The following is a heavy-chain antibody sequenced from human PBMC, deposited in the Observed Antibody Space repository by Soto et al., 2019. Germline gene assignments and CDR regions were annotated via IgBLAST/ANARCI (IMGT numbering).Heavy chain of an antibody. CDR3: TRTRVTMVRGYQPDFDY. CDR1: GFTFSSYA. V-gene: IGHV3-64*01. D-gene: IGHD3-10*01. Sequence: PGGSLRLSCAASGFTFSSYAMHWVRQAPGKGLEYVLAISSNGGSTYYANSVKGRFTISRDNSKNTLYLQMGSLRAEDMAVYYCTRTRVTMVRGYQPDFDYWGQGTLVTVSS. CDR2: ISSNGGST. J-gene: IGHJ4*02.